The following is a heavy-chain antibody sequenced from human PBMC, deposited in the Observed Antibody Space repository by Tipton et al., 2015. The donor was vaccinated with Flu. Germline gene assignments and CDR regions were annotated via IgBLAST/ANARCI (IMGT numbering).Heavy chain of an antibody. CDR2: IYYSGST. V-gene: IGHV4-39*01. D-gene: IGHD2/OR15-2a*01. Sequence: TLSLTCTVSGGSISSSSYYWGWIRQPPGKGLEWIGSIYYSGSTYYNPSLKSRLTISLDMSKNQFSLNLYSVSAADAAVYYCARHTRIAIGGLNWFDPWGQGTLVTVSS. J-gene: IGHJ5*02. CDR1: GGSISSSSYY. CDR3: ARHTRIAIGGLNWFDP.